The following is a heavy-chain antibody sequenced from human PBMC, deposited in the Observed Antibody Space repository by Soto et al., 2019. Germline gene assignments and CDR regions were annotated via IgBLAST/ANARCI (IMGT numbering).Heavy chain of an antibody. V-gene: IGHV4-34*01. CDR1: GGSFSGYY. CDR3: ARGGTGYYGSGSYHYFDY. Sequence: SETLSLTCAVYGGSFSGYYWSWIRQPPGKGLEWIGEINHSGSTNYNPSLKSRVTISVDTSKNQFSLKLSSVTAADTAVYYCARGGTGYYGSGSYHYFDYWGQGTLVTVSS. CDR2: INHSGST. J-gene: IGHJ4*02. D-gene: IGHD3-10*01.